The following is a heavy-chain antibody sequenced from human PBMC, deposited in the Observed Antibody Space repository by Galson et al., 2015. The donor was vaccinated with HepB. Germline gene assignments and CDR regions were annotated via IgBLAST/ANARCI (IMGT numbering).Heavy chain of an antibody. CDR1: GGSISSYY. CDR3: ARDDGLQRAGYYYYMDV. V-gene: IGHV4-4*07. D-gene: IGHD1-1*01. Sequence: ETLSLTCTVSGGSISSYYWSWIRQPAGKGLEWIGRIYTSGSTNYNPSLKSRVTMSVDTSKNQFSLKLSSVTAADTAVYYCARDDGLQRAGYYYYMDVWGKGTTVTVSS. CDR2: IYTSGST. J-gene: IGHJ6*03.